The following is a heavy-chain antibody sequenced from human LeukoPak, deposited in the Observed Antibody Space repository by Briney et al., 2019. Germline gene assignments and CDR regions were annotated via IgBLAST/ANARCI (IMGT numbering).Heavy chain of an antibody. V-gene: IGHV1-69*04. CDR1: GGTFSSYA. D-gene: IGHD3-22*01. CDR3: ARDGVGYYDSSGYYYFQH. Sequence: SVKVSCKASGGTFSSYAISWVRQAPGQGLEWMGRIIPILGIANYAQKFQGRVTITADKSTSTAYMELSSLRSEDTAVYYCARDGVGYYDSSGYYYFQHWGQGTLVTVSS. J-gene: IGHJ1*01. CDR2: IIPILGIA.